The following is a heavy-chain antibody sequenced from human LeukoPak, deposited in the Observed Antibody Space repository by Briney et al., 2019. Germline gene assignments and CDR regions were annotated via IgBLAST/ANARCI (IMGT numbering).Heavy chain of an antibody. J-gene: IGHJ4*02. V-gene: IGHV4-39*06. CDR2: IHDNGRT. CDR3: SSVLTAAGIEF. Sequence: SETLSLTCTVSGGSLSDSRTSAWVRQPPPKGLDWIANIHDNGRTAPNPSLQCRVTIPLDTSRNKFTLKWNSVPSAAPARYYCSSVLTAAGIEFWGQGTLVSVSS. CDR1: GGSLSDSRTS. D-gene: IGHD6-25*01.